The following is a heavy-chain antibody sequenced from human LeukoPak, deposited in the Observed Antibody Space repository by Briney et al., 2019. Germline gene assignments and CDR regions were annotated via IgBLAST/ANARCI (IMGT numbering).Heavy chain of an antibody. V-gene: IGHV3-30-3*01. CDR3: ARAIIAAAGTRTEAFDI. D-gene: IGHD6-13*01. CDR2: ISYDGSNK. CDR1: GFTFSSYA. J-gene: IGHJ3*02. Sequence: GGSLRLSCAASGFTFSSYAMHWVRQAPGKGLEWVAVISYDGSNKYYADSVKGRFTISRDNSKNTLYLQMNSLRAEDTAVYYCARAIIAAAGTRTEAFDIWGQGTMVTVSS.